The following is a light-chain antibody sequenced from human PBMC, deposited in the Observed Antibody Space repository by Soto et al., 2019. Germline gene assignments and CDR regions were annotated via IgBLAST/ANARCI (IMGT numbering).Light chain of an antibody. CDR2: EVS. V-gene: IGLV2-14*01. CDR1: SSDVGGYNY. Sequence: SALTQPASVSGSPGQSITISCTGTSSDVGGYNYVSWYQQHPGKAPKLMIYEVSNRPSGVSNRFSGSKSVNTASLTISGLQAEDEGDYHCSSYTSSTTLVFGGGTKLTVL. J-gene: IGLJ2*01. CDR3: SSYTSSTTLV.